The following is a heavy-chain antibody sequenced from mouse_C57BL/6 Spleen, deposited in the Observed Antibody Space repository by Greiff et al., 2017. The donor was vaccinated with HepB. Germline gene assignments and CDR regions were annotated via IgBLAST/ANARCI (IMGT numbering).Heavy chain of an antibody. D-gene: IGHD4-1*01. Sequence: QVQLKQPGAELVMPGASVKLSCKASGYTFTSYWMHWVKQRPGQGLEWIGEIDPSDSYTNYNQKFKGKSTLTVDKSSSTAYMQLSSLTSEDSAVYYCARSGDSFDYWGQGTTLTVSS. CDR1: GYTFTSYW. J-gene: IGHJ2*01. CDR2: IDPSDSYT. CDR3: ARSGDSFDY. V-gene: IGHV1-69*01.